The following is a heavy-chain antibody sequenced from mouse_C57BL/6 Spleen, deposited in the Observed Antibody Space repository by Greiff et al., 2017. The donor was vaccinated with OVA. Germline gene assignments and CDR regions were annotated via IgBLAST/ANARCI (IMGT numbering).Heavy chain of an antibody. Sequence: EVQLQQSGPELVKPGASVKISCKASGYTFTDYYMNWVKQSHGQSLEWIGDINPNNGGTSYNQKFKGKATLTVEKSSSTAYMELRSLTSEDSAVYYCARRGCSSYDWFAYWGQGTLVTVSA. D-gene: IGHD1-1*01. CDR3: ARRGCSSYDWFAY. CDR1: GYTFTDYY. CDR2: INPNNGGT. J-gene: IGHJ3*01. V-gene: IGHV1-26*01.